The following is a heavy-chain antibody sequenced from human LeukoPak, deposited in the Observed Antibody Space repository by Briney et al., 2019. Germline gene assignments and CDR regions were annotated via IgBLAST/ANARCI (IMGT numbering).Heavy chain of an antibody. J-gene: IGHJ4*02. D-gene: IGHD3-3*01. Sequence: GGSLRLSCAASGFTFSSYGMHWVRQAPGKGLGWVAVIWYDGSNKYYADSVKGRFTISRDNSKNTLYLQMNSLRAEDTAVYYCARVNDFWSGYYTFDYWGQGTLVTVSS. CDR2: IWYDGSNK. CDR1: GFTFSSYG. V-gene: IGHV3-33*01. CDR3: ARVNDFWSGYYTFDY.